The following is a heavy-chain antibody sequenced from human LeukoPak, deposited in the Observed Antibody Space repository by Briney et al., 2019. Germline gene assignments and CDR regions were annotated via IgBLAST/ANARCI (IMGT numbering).Heavy chain of an antibody. D-gene: IGHD3-9*01. Sequence: SGTLSLTCAVYGGSFSGYYWSWIRQPPGKGLEWIGEINHSGSTNYNPSLKSRVTISVDTSKNQFSLKLSSVTAADTAVYYCARDRGRYDILTGYYRSYYMDVWGKGTTVTVSS. CDR3: ARDRGRYDILTGYYRSYYMDV. CDR1: GGSFSGYY. V-gene: IGHV4-34*01. CDR2: INHSGST. J-gene: IGHJ6*03.